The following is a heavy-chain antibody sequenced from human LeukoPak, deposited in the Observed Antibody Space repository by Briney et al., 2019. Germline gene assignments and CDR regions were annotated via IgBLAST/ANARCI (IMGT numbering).Heavy chain of an antibody. Sequence: SETLSLTCAVYGGSFSSYYWSWIRQPPGKGLEWIGYIYYSGSTNYNPSLKSRVTISVDTSKNQFSLKLSSVTAADTAVYYCARGNDYGGYYFDYWGQGTLVTVSS. D-gene: IGHD4-23*01. J-gene: IGHJ4*02. CDR2: IYYSGST. V-gene: IGHV4-59*01. CDR1: GGSFSSYY. CDR3: ARGNDYGGYYFDY.